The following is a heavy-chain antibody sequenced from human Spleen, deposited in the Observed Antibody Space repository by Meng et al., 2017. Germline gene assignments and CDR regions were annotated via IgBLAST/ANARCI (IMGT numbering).Heavy chain of an antibody. J-gene: IGHJ4*02. D-gene: IGHD4-17*01. Sequence: QVQLQESGPGLVKPSETLSLTCSVSGGSLSSSGYYWGWIRQPPGKGLEWIGTIYYNGRTYYSPSLKSRVTISVDTSKNQLSLKLSSVTAADTAVYFCARWVHDSGVFDYWGQGILVTVSS. CDR1: GGSLSSSGYY. CDR3: ARWVHDSGVFDY. CDR2: IYYNGRT. V-gene: IGHV4-39*01.